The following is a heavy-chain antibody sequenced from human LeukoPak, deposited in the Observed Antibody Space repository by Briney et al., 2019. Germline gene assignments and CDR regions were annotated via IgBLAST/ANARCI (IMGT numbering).Heavy chain of an antibody. D-gene: IGHD1-26*01. J-gene: IGHJ4*02. CDR1: GYTLTELS. CDR3: ATDPLYSGSYSTPPD. CDR2: FDPEDGET. Sequence: ASVKVSCKVSGYTLTELSMHWVRQAPGKGLEWMGCFDPEDGETIYAQKFQGRVTMTEDTSTDTAYMELSSLRSEDTAVYYCATDPLYSGSYSTPPDWGQGTLVTVSS. V-gene: IGHV1-24*01.